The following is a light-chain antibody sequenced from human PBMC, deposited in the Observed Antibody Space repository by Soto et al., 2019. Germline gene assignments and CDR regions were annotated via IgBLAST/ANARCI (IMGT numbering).Light chain of an antibody. J-gene: IGKJ1*01. Sequence: DIKMSQSPSTLSASVGDRVTIPCRASQSISSWLAWYQQKPGKAPKLLIYKASSLERGVPSRFSGSGSGTDFTLTISSLQPEDFATYYCQQSYSTPWTFGQGTKVDIK. CDR1: QSISSW. V-gene: IGKV1-5*03. CDR2: KAS. CDR3: QQSYSTPWT.